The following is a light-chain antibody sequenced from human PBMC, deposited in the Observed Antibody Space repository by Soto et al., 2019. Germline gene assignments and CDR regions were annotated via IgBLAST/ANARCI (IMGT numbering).Light chain of an antibody. CDR2: DAS. V-gene: IGKV3-20*01. CDR1: QSLNSSY. CDR3: KQYGRSPT. J-gene: IGKJ1*01. Sequence: EIVLTQSPGTLSLSPGDSATLSCRASQSLNSSYLAWYQQKPGQAPRLLIYDASSRATGIQDRFSGSGSGTEFTLTISRLEPEDFVVYYCKQYGRSPTXGQGTKVDIK.